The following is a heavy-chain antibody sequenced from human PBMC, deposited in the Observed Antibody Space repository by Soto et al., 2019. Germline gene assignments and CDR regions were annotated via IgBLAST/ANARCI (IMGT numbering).Heavy chain of an antibody. D-gene: IGHD3-9*01. CDR1: GFTFSSYA. V-gene: IGHV3-23*01. CDR3: AKVEPDDILTGYYQGAFDY. J-gene: IGHJ4*02. Sequence: EVQQLESGGGLVQPGGSLRLSCAASGFTFSSYAMSWVRQAPGKGLEWVSAISGSGGSTYYADSVKGRFTISRDNSKNTLYLQMNSLRAEDTAVYYCAKVEPDDILTGYYQGAFDYWGQGTLVTVSS. CDR2: ISGSGGST.